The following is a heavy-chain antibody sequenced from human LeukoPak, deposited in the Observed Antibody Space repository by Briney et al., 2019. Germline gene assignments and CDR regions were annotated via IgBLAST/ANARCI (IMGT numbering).Heavy chain of an antibody. J-gene: IGHJ4*02. CDR1: GFTFSNYG. CDR3: ARGGSYGSGSYYTHNFDY. Sequence: PGGTLRLSCAASGFTFSNYGMSWVRQAPGKGLEWVSGISWNSGSIGYADSVKGRFTISRDNAKNSLYLQMNSLRAEDTALYYCARGGSYGSGSYYTHNFDYWGQGTLVTVSS. V-gene: IGHV3-9*01. CDR2: ISWNSGSI. D-gene: IGHD3-10*01.